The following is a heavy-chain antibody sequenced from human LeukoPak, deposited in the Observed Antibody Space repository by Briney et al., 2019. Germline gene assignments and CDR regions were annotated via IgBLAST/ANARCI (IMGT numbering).Heavy chain of an antibody. CDR3: AKVGAYGDYARHDY. CDR1: GYPISSGYY. CDR2: MYHSGES. Sequence: SETLSITCAVSGYPISSGYYWAWIRQPPGKGLEWIGNMYHSGESYNNPSLKNLVIMSADTSKNQFSLKLPSVTAADTAVYYCAKVGAYGDYARHDYWGQGTLVTVSS. D-gene: IGHD4-17*01. J-gene: IGHJ4*02. V-gene: IGHV4-38-2*01.